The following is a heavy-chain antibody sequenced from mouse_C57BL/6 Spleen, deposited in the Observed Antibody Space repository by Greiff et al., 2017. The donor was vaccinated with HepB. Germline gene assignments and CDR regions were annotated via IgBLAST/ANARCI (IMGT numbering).Heavy chain of an antibody. V-gene: IGHV14-2*01. CDR3: VDSNYWYFDV. D-gene: IGHD2-5*01. CDR1: GFNITDYY. J-gene: IGHJ1*03. Sequence: VQLKQSGAELVKPGASVKLSCTASGFNITDYYMHWVKQRTEQGLEWIGRIDPEDGETKYAPKFQGKATITADTSSNTAYLQLSSLTSEDTAVYYCVDSNYWYFDVWGTGTTVTVSS. CDR2: IDPEDGET.